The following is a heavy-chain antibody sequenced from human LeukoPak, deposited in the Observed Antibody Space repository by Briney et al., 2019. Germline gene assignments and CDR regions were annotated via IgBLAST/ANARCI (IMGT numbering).Heavy chain of an antibody. CDR3: ASNYYGSGSYYNPAFDY. V-gene: IGHV7-4-1*02. J-gene: IGHJ4*02. Sequence: ASVKVSCKASGYTFTSLDINWVRQATGQGLEWMGWINTNTGNPTYAQGFTGRFVFSLDTSVSTAYLQISSLKAEDTAVYYCASNYYGSGSYYNPAFDYWGQGTLVTVSS. D-gene: IGHD3-10*01. CDR2: INTNTGNP. CDR1: GYTFTSLD.